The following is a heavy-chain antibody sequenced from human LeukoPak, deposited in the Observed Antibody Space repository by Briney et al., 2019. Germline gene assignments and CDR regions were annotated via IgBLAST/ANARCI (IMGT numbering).Heavy chain of an antibody. Sequence: GGSLRLSRAASGFTFSSYAMSWVRQAPGKGLEWVSAISGSGGSTYYADSVKGRFTISRDNSKNTLYLQMNSLRAEDTAVYYCAKDLRQLPGGEFDYWGQGTLVTVSS. CDR3: AKDLRQLPGGEFDY. CDR1: GFTFSSYA. D-gene: IGHD1-1*01. J-gene: IGHJ4*02. V-gene: IGHV3-23*01. CDR2: ISGSGGST.